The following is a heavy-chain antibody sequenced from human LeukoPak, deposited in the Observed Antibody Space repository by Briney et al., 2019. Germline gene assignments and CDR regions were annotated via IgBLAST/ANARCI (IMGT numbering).Heavy chain of an antibody. V-gene: IGHV1-69*04. D-gene: IGHD7-27*01. CDR1: GGTFSSYA. CDR2: IIPILGIA. CDR3: ARGGVAKLGPLDL. Sequence: ASVKVSCKASGGTFSSYAISWVRQAPGQGLEWMGRIIPILGIANYAQKFQGRVTITADKSTSTAYMELSSLRSEDTAVYYCARGGVAKLGPLDLWGQGTLVTVSS. J-gene: IGHJ5*02.